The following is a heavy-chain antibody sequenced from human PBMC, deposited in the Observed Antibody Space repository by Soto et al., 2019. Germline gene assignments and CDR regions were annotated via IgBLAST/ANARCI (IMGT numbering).Heavy chain of an antibody. J-gene: IGHJ5*02. CDR3: ARDYGPNNWYNWFDP. CDR2: ISHDGNVE. V-gene: IGHV3-30*03. D-gene: IGHD4-17*01. CDR1: GFTLSTYG. Sequence: QVHLEEYGGGVVQPGTSLTLSCAASGFTLSTYGMHWVRQVPGKGLEWVAMISHDGNVEHYVDSVKGRFTVHRDTSKNTLHLLMNSLRSEDTGIYYCARDYGPNNWYNWFDPWGQGTLVTVSS.